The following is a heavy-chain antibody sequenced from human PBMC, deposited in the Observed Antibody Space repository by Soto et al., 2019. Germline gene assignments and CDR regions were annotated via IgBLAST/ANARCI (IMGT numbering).Heavy chain of an antibody. J-gene: IGHJ6*02. CDR2: IYYSGST. V-gene: IGHV4-30-4*01. Sequence: QVQLQESGPGLVKPSQTLSLTCTVSGGSISSGDYYWSWIRQPPGKGLEWIGYIYYSGSTYYNPSLQSRITISVDTCKNRFSLKLSSVTAADTAVYYCARDGYGDYRYYGMDVWGQGTTVTVSS. D-gene: IGHD4-17*01. CDR3: ARDGYGDYRYYGMDV. CDR1: GGSISSGDYY.